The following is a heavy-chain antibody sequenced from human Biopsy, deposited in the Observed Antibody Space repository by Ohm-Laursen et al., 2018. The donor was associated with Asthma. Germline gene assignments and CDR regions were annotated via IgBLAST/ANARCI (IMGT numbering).Heavy chain of an antibody. Sequence: GSLRLSCAASGFTFSSYGMHWVRQAPGKGLEWVSYISTGGTTINYADSVKGRFTISRDNAKNSLYLQLNSLRAGDTAVYYCARARSGNYFDYWGQGTLVTVSP. CDR2: ISTGGTTI. CDR3: ARARSGNYFDY. CDR1: GFTFSSYG. V-gene: IGHV3-48*03. D-gene: IGHD5-12*01. J-gene: IGHJ4*02.